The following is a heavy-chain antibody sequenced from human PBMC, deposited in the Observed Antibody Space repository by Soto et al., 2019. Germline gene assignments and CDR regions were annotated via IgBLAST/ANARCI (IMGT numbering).Heavy chain of an antibody. CDR1: GYTFTSYA. Sequence: QVQLVQSGAEEKKPGASVKVSCKASGYTFTSYAMHWVLQAPGQRLEWMGWSTAGNGNTKYSQKFQGRVTITRGTSAGTAYMELSSLRSEDTAVYYCARDPSYYGMDVWGQGTTVTVSS. J-gene: IGHJ6*02. V-gene: IGHV1-3*05. CDR2: STAGNGNT. CDR3: ARDPSYYGMDV.